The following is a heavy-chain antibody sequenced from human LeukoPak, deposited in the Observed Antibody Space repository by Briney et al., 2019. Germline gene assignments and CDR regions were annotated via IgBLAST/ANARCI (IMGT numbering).Heavy chain of an antibody. CDR1: GYSISSGYY. V-gene: IGHV4-38-2*01. CDR2: IYHNGNT. D-gene: IGHD6-19*01. CDR3: ARRSVRSGWYFS. J-gene: IGHJ4*02. Sequence: SETLSLTCAVSGYSISSGYYWGWIRQPPRKGLEWIGSIYHNGNTYYNPSLKSRVTMPVDTSKNQFSLKLSSVTAADTAVYYCARRSVRSGWYFSWGQGTLVTVSS.